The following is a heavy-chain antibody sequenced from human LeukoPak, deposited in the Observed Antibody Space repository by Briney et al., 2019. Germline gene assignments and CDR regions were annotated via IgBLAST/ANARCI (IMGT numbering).Heavy chain of an antibody. Sequence: PSETLSLTCTVSGGSISSYYWSWIRQPPGKGLEWIGYIYYSGSTNYNPSLKSRVTISVDTSKNQFSLKLSSVTAADTAVYYCARFLPLGYFDYWGQGTLVTVSS. V-gene: IGHV4-59*08. CDR2: IYYSGST. CDR3: ARFLPLGYFDY. CDR1: GGSISSYY. J-gene: IGHJ4*02.